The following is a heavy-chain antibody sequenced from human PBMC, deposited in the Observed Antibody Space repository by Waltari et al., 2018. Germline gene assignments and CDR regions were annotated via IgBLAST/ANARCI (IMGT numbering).Heavy chain of an antibody. CDR3: AGTLGNYFDY. V-gene: IGHV4-59*01. J-gene: IGHJ4*02. Sequence: QVQLQESGPGLVKPSETLSLTCTVSGGSISSYYWSWIRRPPGKGLEWIGYIYYSGSTNYNPSLKSRVTISVDTSKNQFSLRLSSVTAADTALYYCAGTLGNYFDYWGQGSLVTVSS. CDR2: IYYSGST. CDR1: GGSISSYY. D-gene: IGHD7-27*01.